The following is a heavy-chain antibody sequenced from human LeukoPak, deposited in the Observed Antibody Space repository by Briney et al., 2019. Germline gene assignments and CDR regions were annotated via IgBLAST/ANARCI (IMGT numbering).Heavy chain of an antibody. CDR2: IYERGPA. Sequence: SETLSLTCTVSGGAIISGGYSWNWIRQPPGKGLEWIGCIYERGPACYNPSLKSRFTISVDTVKNQFFPNVTSMTAADTAVYYCARSRQGSGLFSFWGQGTLVAVSS. J-gene: IGHJ4*02. D-gene: IGHD2-15*01. V-gene: IGHV4-30-2*01. CDR1: GGAIISGGYS. CDR3: ARSRQGSGLFSF.